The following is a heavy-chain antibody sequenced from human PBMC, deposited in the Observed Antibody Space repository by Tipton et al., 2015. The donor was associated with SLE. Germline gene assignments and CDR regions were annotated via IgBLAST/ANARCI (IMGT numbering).Heavy chain of an antibody. Sequence: QLVQSGAEVKKPGASVKVSCKASGYTFTSYGISWERQDAGQGIERMGWISAYNGNTNYAQKLQGRVTMTTDTSTSTAYMELRSLRSDGTAVYYCARSLIAAAGKDYWGQGTLVTVSS. CDR1: GYTFTSYG. CDR3: ARSLIAAAGKDY. CDR2: ISAYNGNT. V-gene: IGHV1-18*01. D-gene: IGHD6-13*01. J-gene: IGHJ4*02.